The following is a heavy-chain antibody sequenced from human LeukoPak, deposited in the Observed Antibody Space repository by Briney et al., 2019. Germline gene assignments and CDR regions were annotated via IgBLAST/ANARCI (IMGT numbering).Heavy chain of an antibody. CDR1: GYTFTGYY. CDR3: AREIKVGADAFDI. CDR2: INPNSGGT. Sequence: ASVKVSCKASGYTFTGYYMHWVRQAPGQGLEWMGWINPNSGGTNYAQKFQGWVTMTRDTSISTAYMELSRLRSDDTAVYYCAREIKVGADAFDIWGQGTMVTVSS. J-gene: IGHJ3*02. V-gene: IGHV1-2*04. D-gene: IGHD1-26*01.